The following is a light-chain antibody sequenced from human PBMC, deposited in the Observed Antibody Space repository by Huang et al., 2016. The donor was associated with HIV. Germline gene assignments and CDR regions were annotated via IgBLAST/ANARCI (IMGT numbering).Light chain of an antibody. V-gene: IGKV4-1*01. CDR3: HQYYYTPYT. CDR2: WAS. CDR1: QSVLDNSNNKNC. Sequence: DIVMTQSPDSLAVSLGERATINCKSSQSVLDNSNNKNCLAWFQQKPGQPPKLIIYWASSRESGVPDRFSGSGSGTYFTLTISSLQAEYVAVYYCHQYYYTPYTFGQGTKLEIK. J-gene: IGKJ2*01.